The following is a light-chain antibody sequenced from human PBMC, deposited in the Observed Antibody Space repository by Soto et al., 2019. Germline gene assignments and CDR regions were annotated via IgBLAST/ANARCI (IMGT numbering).Light chain of an antibody. CDR3: QQTFSNLIS. CDR2: SAS. CDR1: ESISNY. Sequence: IQLTQSPSSLSASAGDRVTIACRASESISNYLNWYQLKPGEAPKVLIYSASTLRGGVPSRFSGTGSGTEFTLTISSLQPEDVATYFGQQTFSNLISFGGGTKVEIK. V-gene: IGKV1-39*01. J-gene: IGKJ4*01.